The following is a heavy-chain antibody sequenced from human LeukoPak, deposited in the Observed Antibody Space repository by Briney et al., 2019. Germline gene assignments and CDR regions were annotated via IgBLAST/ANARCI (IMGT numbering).Heavy chain of an antibody. J-gene: IGHJ5*02. CDR2: MNPNSGNT. D-gene: IGHD3-9*01. CDR3: ARGYRKVYDILTGYPFDP. CDR1: GYTFTSYD. Sequence: ASVKVSCKASGYTFTSYDINWVRQATGQGLEWMGWMNPNSGNTGYAQKFQGRVTMTRNTSISTAYMELSSLRSEDTAVYYCARGYRKVYDILTGYPFDPWGQGTLVTVSS. V-gene: IGHV1-8*01.